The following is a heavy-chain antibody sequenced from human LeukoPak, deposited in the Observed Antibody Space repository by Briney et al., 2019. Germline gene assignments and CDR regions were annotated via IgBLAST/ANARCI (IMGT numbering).Heavy chain of an antibody. Sequence: ASVKVSCKASGYTFTAQYMHWVRQAPGQGLEWMGIINPSGGSTSYAQKFQGRVTMTRDTSTSTVYTELSSLRSEDTAVYYCARATAVAAPFDYWGQGTLVTVSS. V-gene: IGHV1-46*01. CDR1: GYTFTAQY. CDR2: INPSGGST. D-gene: IGHD6-19*01. CDR3: ARATAVAAPFDY. J-gene: IGHJ4*02.